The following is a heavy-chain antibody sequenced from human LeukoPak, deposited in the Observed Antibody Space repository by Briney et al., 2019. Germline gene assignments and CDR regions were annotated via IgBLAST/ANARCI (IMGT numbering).Heavy chain of an antibody. CDR1: GXSISSSSYS. CDR3: ARGRDGYSYGYYFDY. D-gene: IGHD5-18*01. J-gene: IGHJ4*02. V-gene: IGHV4-39*07. Sequence: SSETLSLTCSVSGXSISSSSYSWGWIRQPPGKGPEWIGSIYSSGSTYYNPSLKSRVTISVDTSKNQFSLKLSSVTAADTAVYYCARGRDGYSYGYYFDYWGQGTLVTVSS. CDR2: IYSSGST.